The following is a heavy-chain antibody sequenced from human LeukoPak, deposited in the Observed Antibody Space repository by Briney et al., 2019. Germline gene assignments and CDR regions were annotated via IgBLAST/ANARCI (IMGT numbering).Heavy chain of an antibody. V-gene: IGHV4-4*07. Sequence: SETLSLTCTVSGGSISSYYWSWIRQPAGKGLEWIGRIYTSGSTSYNPSLKSRVTISVDTTKTQFSLKLSSVTAADTAVYYCAREAGTGTVLVWGQGTLVTVSS. CDR1: GGSISSYY. CDR2: IYTSGST. J-gene: IGHJ4*02. CDR3: AREAGTGTVLV. D-gene: IGHD1-1*01.